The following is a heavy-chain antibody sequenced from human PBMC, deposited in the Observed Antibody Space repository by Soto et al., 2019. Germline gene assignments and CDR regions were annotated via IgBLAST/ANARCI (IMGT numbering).Heavy chain of an antibody. D-gene: IGHD3-10*01. CDR3: ARDQAKTLFAELIFGAFDI. CDR1: GYTFTSYG. Sequence: ASVKVSCKASGYTFTSYGISWVRQAPGQGLEWMGWISAYNGNTNYAQKLQGRVTMTTDTSTSTAYMELRSLRSDDTAVYYCARDQAKTLFAELIFGAFDIWGHGTMVTVSS. J-gene: IGHJ3*02. V-gene: IGHV1-18*01. CDR2: ISAYNGNT.